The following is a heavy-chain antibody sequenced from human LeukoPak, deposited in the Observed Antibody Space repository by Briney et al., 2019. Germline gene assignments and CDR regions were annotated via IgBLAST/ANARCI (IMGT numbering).Heavy chain of an antibody. V-gene: IGHV4-59*01. D-gene: IGHD2-8*01. J-gene: IGHJ4*02. CDR2: IYYSGST. CDR1: GGSISTYY. Sequence: SQTLSLTCTVAGGSISTYYWSWIRQPPGKGLEWTGYIYYSGSTNYSSSLQSRVTMSVDTSKNQFSLRLNSVTAADTAVYYCARSGTKTNGFDYWGQGTLVTVSS. CDR3: ARSGTKTNGFDY.